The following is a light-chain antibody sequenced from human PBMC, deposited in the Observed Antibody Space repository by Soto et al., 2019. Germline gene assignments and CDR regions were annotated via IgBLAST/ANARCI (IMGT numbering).Light chain of an antibody. CDR2: EVS. Sequence: ASVSGSPGQSITISCTGTNSDVGAYNYVSWFQQHPGKAPKLIIFEVSNRPSGVSHRFSGSKSGNTASLTISGLQTEDEADYYCLSYTITSILVFGGGTKVTVL. CDR3: LSYTITSILV. V-gene: IGLV2-14*01. J-gene: IGLJ3*02. CDR1: NSDVGAYNY.